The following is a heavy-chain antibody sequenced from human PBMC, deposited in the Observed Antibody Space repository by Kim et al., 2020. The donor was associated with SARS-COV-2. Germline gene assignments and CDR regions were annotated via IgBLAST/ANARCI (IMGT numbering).Heavy chain of an antibody. CDR3: ARHLLGYSSGWPFDY. D-gene: IGHD6-19*01. Sequence: PSLKSRVTISVDTSKTQFSLKLSSVTAADTAVYYCARHLLGYSSGWPFDYWGQGTLVTVSS. J-gene: IGHJ4*02. V-gene: IGHV4-39*01.